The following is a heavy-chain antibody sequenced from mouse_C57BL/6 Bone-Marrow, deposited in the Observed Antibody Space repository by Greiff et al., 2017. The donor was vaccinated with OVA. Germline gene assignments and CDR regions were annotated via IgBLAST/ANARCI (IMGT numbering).Heavy chain of an antibody. J-gene: IGHJ3*01. V-gene: IGHV14-4*01. CDR1: GFNIKDDY. Sequence: VQLKQSGAELVRPGASVKLSCTASGFNIKDDYMHWVKQRPEQGLEWIGWIDPENGDTEYASKFQGKATITADTSSNTAYLQLSSLTSEDTAVYYCTGSSSYGFAYWGQGTLVTVSA. D-gene: IGHD1-1*01. CDR2: IDPENGDT. CDR3: TGSSSYGFAY.